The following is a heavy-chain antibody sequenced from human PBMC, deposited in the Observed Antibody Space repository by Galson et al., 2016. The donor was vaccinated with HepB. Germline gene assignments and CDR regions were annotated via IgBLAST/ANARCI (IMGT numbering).Heavy chain of an antibody. CDR3: AKDRDRSIVVVAAAFDY. CDR2: INWNSGSI. V-gene: IGHV3-9*01. D-gene: IGHD2-15*01. Sequence: SLRLSCAASGFIFDDYVMHWVRQAPGKGLEWVSGINWNSGSICYADSVKGRFTISRDNAKNSLYVEMNSLRPEDTAIYYCAKDRDRSIVVVAAAFDYWGKGSLVTVSS. CDR1: GFIFDDYV. J-gene: IGHJ4*02.